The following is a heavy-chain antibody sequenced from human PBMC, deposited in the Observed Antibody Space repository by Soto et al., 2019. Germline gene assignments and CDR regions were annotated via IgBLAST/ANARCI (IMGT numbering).Heavy chain of an antibody. CDR2: ISSSSSYI. J-gene: IGHJ4*02. V-gene: IGHV3-21*01. CDR1: GFTFSSYS. CDR3: ARVAPSGSWEFDY. D-gene: IGHD1-26*01. Sequence: GGSLRLSCAASGFTFSSYSMNWVRQAPGKGLEWVSSISSSSSYIYYADSVKGRFTISRDNAKNSPYLQMNSLRAEDTAVYYCARVAPSGSWEFDYWGQGTLVTVSS.